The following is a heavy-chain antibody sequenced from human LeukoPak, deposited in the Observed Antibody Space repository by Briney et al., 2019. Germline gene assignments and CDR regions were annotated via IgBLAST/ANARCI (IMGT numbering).Heavy chain of an antibody. J-gene: IGHJ4*02. CDR2: IRYDGSNK. CDR3: ARGGFCSGADCRGSFDY. CDR1: GFTFSSYG. D-gene: IGHD2-15*01. Sequence: GGSLRLSCAASGFTFSSYGMHWVRQAPGKGLEWVAFIRYDGSNKYYADSVKGRFTISRDNSKNTLYLHVNSLRAEDTAVYYCARGGFCSGADCRGSFDYWGQGSLVTVSS. V-gene: IGHV3-30*02.